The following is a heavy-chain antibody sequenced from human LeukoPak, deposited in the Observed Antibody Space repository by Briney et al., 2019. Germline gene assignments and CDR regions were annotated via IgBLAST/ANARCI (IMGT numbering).Heavy chain of an antibody. CDR1: GFTVSSNY. V-gene: IGHV3-53*01. CDR3: ARESAGSSSSSDY. J-gene: IGHJ4*02. Sequence: GGSLRLSCAASGFTVSSNYMSWVRQAPGKGLEWVSVIYSGGSTYYADSVKGRFTISRDNSKNTLYLQMNCLRAEDTAVYYCARESAGSSSSSDYWGQGTLVTVSS. CDR2: IYSGGST. D-gene: IGHD6-6*01.